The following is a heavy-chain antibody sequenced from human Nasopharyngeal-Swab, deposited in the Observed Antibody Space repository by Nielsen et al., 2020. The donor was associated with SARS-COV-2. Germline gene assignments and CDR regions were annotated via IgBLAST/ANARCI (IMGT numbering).Heavy chain of an antibody. Sequence: VRQAPGQGLEWMGWTSAYNGNTNYAQKLQGRVTMTTDTSTSTAYMELRSLRSDDTAVYYCARDGYSSSSVYYYYYYGMDVWGQGTTVTVSS. J-gene: IGHJ6*02. CDR2: TSAYNGNT. CDR3: ARDGYSSSSVYYYYYYGMDV. D-gene: IGHD6-6*01. V-gene: IGHV1-18*01.